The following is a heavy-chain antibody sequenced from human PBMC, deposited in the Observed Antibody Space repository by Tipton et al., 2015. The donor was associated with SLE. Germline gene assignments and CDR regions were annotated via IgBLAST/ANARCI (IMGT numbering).Heavy chain of an antibody. CDR2: IYYSGNT. CDR3: ARLIAVGTDYFDL. J-gene: IGHJ2*01. D-gene: IGHD6-13*01. Sequence: TLSLTCTVSGGSISSYYWSWIRQPPGKGLEWIGYIYYSGNTNYNPSLKSRVTISVDTSKNQFSLRLSSVTAADTAVYYCARLIAVGTDYFDLWGRGTLVTVSS. CDR1: GGSISSYY. V-gene: IGHV4-59*08.